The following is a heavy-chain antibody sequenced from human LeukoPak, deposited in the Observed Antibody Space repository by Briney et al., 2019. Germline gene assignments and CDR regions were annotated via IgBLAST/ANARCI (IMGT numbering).Heavy chain of an antibody. CDR2: ISGSGGST. J-gene: IGHJ4*02. CDR1: GFTFSSYA. Sequence: PGGSLRLSCAASGFTFSSYAMSWVRQAPGKGLEWVSAISGSGGSTYYADSVKGRFTISRDNSKNTLYPQMNSLRAEDTAVYYCAKGEYYYDSSGYYYWYYFDYWGQGTLVTVSS. V-gene: IGHV3-23*01. D-gene: IGHD3-22*01. CDR3: AKGEYYYDSSGYYYWYYFDY.